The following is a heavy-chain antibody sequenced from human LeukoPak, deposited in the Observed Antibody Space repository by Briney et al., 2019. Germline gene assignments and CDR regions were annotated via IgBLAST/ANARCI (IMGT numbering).Heavy chain of an antibody. CDR1: GASITSYY. CDR2: VYHTGST. J-gene: IGHJ4*02. V-gene: IGHV4-59*13. D-gene: IGHD5-18*01. Sequence: WETLSLTCSVSGASITSYYWTWIRQFPGKGLEWIGYVYHTGSTNYNPSLRSRVTISIDTSKSQFSLNLNSVTAADTAIYYCTRLPPSTAFFDFWGPGILVSVSS. CDR3: TRLPPSTAFFDF.